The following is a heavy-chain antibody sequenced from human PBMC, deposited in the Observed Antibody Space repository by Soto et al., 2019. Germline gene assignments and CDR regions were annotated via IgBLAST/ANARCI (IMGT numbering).Heavy chain of an antibody. CDR1: GYTFTGYY. V-gene: IGHV1-2*04. Sequence: ASVKVSCKASGYTFTGYYMHWVRQAPGQGLEWMGWINPNSGGTNYAQKFQGWVTMTRDTSISTAYMELSRLRSDDTAVYYCARDNFGTRSPPYGERIFDYWGQGTLVTVSS. CDR3: ARDNFGTRSPPYGERIFDY. CDR2: INPNSGGT. D-gene: IGHD4-17*01. J-gene: IGHJ4*02.